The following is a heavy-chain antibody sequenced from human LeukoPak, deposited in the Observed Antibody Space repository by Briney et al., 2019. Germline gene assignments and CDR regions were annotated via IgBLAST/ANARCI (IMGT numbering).Heavy chain of an antibody. D-gene: IGHD1-26*01. Sequence: ASVKVSCKASGYTFSTYYMHWVRQAPGQGLEWVGVINPTGGTTTYAQKFQGRVTMTRDTSSSTVYMELSSLRIEDTAVYYCSRDLGGSYNDYWGQGTGVTVSS. V-gene: IGHV1-46*01. CDR1: GYTFSTYY. CDR2: INPTGGTT. J-gene: IGHJ4*02. CDR3: SRDLGGSYNDY.